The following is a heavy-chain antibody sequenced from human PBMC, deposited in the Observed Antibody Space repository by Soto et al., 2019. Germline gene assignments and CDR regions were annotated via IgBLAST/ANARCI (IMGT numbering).Heavy chain of an antibody. CDR2: IDGDGGDT. CDR1: GITFNPNA. J-gene: IGHJ5*01. Sequence: EVQLLESGGGLIHLGVSLRLACVASGITFNPNAMIWVRQAPGKGLEWVSAIDGDGGDTFFADFVKGRFTMSRDNSKNTVYLHMRSLTAEDTALYYCARGRLAVGSDWFDSWGPGTLVTVSS. D-gene: IGHD1-26*01. CDR3: ARGRLAVGSDWFDS. V-gene: IGHV3-23*01.